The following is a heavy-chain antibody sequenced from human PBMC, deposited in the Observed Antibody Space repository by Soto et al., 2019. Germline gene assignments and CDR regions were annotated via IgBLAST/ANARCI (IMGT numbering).Heavy chain of an antibody. D-gene: IGHD6-19*01. J-gene: IGHJ6*02. CDR3: ASSGWSLYYYYYGMDV. CDR2: IIPIFGTA. V-gene: IGHV1-69*13. CDR1: GGTFSSYA. Sequence: GASVKVSCKASGGTFSSYAISWVRQAPGQGLEWMGGIIPIFGTANYAQKFQGRVTITADESTSTAYMELSSLRSEDTAVYYCASSGWSLYYYYYGMDVWGQGTTVTVSS.